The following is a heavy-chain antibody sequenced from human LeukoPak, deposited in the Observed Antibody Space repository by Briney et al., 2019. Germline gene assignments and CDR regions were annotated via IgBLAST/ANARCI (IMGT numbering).Heavy chain of an antibody. CDR3: AKARSWYIFDY. CDR1: GFTFDDYA. J-gene: IGHJ4*02. V-gene: IGHV3-9*01. CDR2: ISWNSGSI. D-gene: IGHD2-8*02. Sequence: PGRSLRLSCAASGFTFDDYAMHWVRQAPGKGLEWVSGISWNSGSIGYADSVKGRFTISRDNATNSLYLQMNSLRAEDTALYYCAKARSWYIFDYWGQGTLVTVSS.